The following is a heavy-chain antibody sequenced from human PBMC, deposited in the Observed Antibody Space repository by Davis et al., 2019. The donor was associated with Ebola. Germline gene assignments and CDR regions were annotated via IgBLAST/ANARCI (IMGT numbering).Heavy chain of an antibody. D-gene: IGHD6-19*01. CDR2: ISYDGSNK. V-gene: IGHV3-30*18. Sequence: GESLKISCAASGFTFSTYSLHWVRQAPGKGLEWVAVISYDGSNKYYADSVKGRFTISRDNSKNTLYLQMNSLRAEDTAVYYCAKSGGWTWYFDLWGRGTLVTVSS. CDR1: GFTFSTYS. J-gene: IGHJ2*01. CDR3: AKSGGWTWYFDL.